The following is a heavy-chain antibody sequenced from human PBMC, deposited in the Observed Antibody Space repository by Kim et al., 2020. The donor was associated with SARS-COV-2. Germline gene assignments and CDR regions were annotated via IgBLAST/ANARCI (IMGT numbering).Heavy chain of an antibody. CDR1: GYTLKQLA. Sequence: ASVKVSCKVSGYTLKQLAVHWVRQNPGKGLEWMGGFDPDTGETIYAEKFQGRFSVTDDTATDTTYMDLRSLTPEDTAVYYCATDPLKVGRGHIIRYFDYW. CDR2: FDPDTGET. CDR3: ATDPLKVGRGHIIRYFDY. V-gene: IGHV1-24*01. D-gene: IGHD3-10*01. J-gene: IGHJ4*01.